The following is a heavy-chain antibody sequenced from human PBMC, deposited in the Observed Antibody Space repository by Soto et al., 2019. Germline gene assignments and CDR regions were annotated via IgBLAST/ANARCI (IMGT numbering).Heavy chain of an antibody. Sequence: SETLSLTCTVSGGSISSGGYYWSWIRQHPGKGLEWIGYIYYSGSTFYTPTLKSRVTISVDTSKNQFSLNLSSVTAADTAVYYCARKKGYSYGPHYFDYWGQGTLVTVSS. CDR2: IYYSGST. D-gene: IGHD5-18*01. CDR3: ARKKGYSYGPHYFDY. V-gene: IGHV4-31*03. CDR1: GGSISSGGYY. J-gene: IGHJ4*02.